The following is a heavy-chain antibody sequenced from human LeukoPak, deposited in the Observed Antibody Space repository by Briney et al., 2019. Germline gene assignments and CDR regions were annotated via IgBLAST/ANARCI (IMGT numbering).Heavy chain of an antibody. CDR3: ARGTYSSGWYKHGMDV. V-gene: IGHV4-39*07. CDR1: GGSISSSSYY. Sequence: SETLSLTCTVSGGSISSSSYYWGWIRQPPGKGLEWIGEINHSGSTNYNPSLKSRVTISVDTSKNQFSLKLSSVTAADTAVYYCARGTYSSGWYKHGMDVWGQGTTVTVSS. J-gene: IGHJ6*02. CDR2: INHSGST. D-gene: IGHD6-19*01.